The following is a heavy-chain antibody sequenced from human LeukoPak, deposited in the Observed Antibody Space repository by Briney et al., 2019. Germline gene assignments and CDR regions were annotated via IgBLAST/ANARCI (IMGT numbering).Heavy chain of an antibody. J-gene: IGHJ5*02. Sequence: SETLSLTCTVSGVSINSYFWSWLRQPPGKGLEWLGYIYSNEDTNYNPSLKGRVTISLDTSKNQFSLKLSSATAADTAMYFCARHDAYCSRNSCYKGGSNWFDPWGQGILVTVSS. D-gene: IGHD2-2*02. CDR1: GVSINSYF. CDR3: ARHDAYCSRNSCYKGGSNWFDP. V-gene: IGHV4-4*09. CDR2: IYSNEDT.